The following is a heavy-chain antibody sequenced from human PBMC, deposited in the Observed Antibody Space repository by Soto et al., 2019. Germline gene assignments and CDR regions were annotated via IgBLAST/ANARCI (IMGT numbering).Heavy chain of an antibody. CDR2: SIPIFETA. V-gene: IGHV1-69*01. Sequence: QVHLVQSGAEVTKAGSSVKVSCKASGGTFSSHAFSWVRQAPGQGLEWVGGSIPIFETANYAQEFQGRVTISADEATNTVILELNSLRSDDTAIYFCAIGDRSSWIGNHWCPGTQVTVS. D-gene: IGHD6-6*01. J-gene: IGHJ4*02. CDR1: GGTFSSHA. CDR3: AIGDRSSWIGNH.